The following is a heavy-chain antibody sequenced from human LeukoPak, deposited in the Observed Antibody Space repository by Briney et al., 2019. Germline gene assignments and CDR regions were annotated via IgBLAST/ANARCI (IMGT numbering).Heavy chain of an antibody. CDR2: IYSSGIT. CDR3: ARAVGARAYYYMDV. J-gene: IGHJ6*03. Sequence: SETLSLTCTVSGGSVSTYYWYWIRQSAGKGLEWIGRIYSSGITDYSPSLKSRATMSVDTSNNQFSLRLTSVTAADTAVYYCARAVGARAYYYMDVWGKGTTVTVSS. CDR1: GGSVSTYY. D-gene: IGHD5-12*01. V-gene: IGHV4-4*07.